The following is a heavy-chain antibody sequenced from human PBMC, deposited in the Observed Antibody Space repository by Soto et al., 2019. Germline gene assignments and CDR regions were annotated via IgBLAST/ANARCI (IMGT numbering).Heavy chain of an antibody. J-gene: IGHJ4*02. CDR2: IIPIFGTA. CDR3: ARDSSGYSSSQRVGYDY. D-gene: IGHD3-22*01. Sequence: VKVSCKASGGTFSSYAISWVRQAPGQGLEWMGGIIPIFGTANYAQKFQGRVTITADESTSTAYMELSSLRSEDTAVYYCARDSSGYSSSQRVGYDYRGQGTLVTVSS. CDR1: GGTFSSYA. V-gene: IGHV1-69*13.